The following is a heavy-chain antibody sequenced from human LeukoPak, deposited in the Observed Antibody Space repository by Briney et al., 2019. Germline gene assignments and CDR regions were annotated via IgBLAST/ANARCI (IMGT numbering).Heavy chain of an antibody. J-gene: IGHJ6*02. D-gene: IGHD2-2*03. Sequence: ASVTVSCKASGYTFTSYGISWVRQAPGQGLEWMGWISAYNGNTNYAQKLQGRVTMTTDTSTSTAYMELRSLRSDDTAVYYCARDLGIVVVPANYYYYGMDVWGQGTTVTVSS. CDR3: ARDLGIVVVPANYYYYGMDV. V-gene: IGHV1-18*01. CDR2: ISAYNGNT. CDR1: GYTFTSYG.